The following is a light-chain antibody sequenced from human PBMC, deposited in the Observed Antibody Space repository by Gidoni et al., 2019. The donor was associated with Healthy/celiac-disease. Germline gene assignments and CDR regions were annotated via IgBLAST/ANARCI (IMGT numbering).Light chain of an antibody. J-gene: IGKJ4*02. CDR1: QSVSSN. V-gene: IGKV3-15*01. CDR3: QQYNNWPLT. CDR2: GAS. Sequence: EIVMMQSPATLSVSPGERATLSCRASQSVSSNLACDQQKPGQAPRLLIYGASTRATGIPARFSGSGSGTEFTLTISSLQSEDFAVYYCQQYNNWPLTFGGGTKVEIK.